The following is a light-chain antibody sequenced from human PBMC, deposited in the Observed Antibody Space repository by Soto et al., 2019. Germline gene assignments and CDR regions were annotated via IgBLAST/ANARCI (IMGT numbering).Light chain of an antibody. V-gene: IGLV2-11*01. CDR1: NSDVGGYKY. J-gene: IGLJ1*01. CDR3: CSYAGSYSYV. CDR2: DVS. Sequence: QSALTQPRSESGSPGQSVTISCTGTNSDVGGYKYVSWYQQYPGKAPKLMIYDVSKRPSGVPDRFSGSKSVNTASLTISGLQAEDEADYFCCSYAGSYSYVFGTGTKVTVL.